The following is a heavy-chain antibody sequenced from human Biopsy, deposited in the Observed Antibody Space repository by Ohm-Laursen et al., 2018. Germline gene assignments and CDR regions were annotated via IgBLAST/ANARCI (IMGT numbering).Heavy chain of an antibody. V-gene: IGHV3-9*01. CDR1: GFKFDDYG. D-gene: IGHD3-9*01. CDR2: ISWNSGSI. J-gene: IGHJ3*01. Sequence: LSLTCAASGFKFDDYGMNWVQQVPGKGLEWVSRISWNSGSIGYVDSVKGRFTISRDNAKNSLYLQMNSLKAEDTALYYCARGYYDIGTGYHYDVFDFWGRGTLVTVSS. CDR3: ARGYYDIGTGYHYDVFDF.